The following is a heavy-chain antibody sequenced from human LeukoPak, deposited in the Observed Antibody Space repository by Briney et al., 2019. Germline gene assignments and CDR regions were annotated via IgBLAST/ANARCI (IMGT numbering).Heavy chain of an antibody. CDR2: IGNSDET. CDR3: AKDLFRWSFDH. D-gene: IGHD2-15*01. Sequence: GGSLRLSCAASGLIFSKYWMTRVRQAPGMGLEWVAAIGNSDETYYADAVKGRFTISRDTSKNTLFLQMNNLRAEDTAVYFCAKDLFRWSFDHWGQGNLVTVSS. J-gene: IGHJ4*02. V-gene: IGHV3-23*01. CDR1: GLIFSKYW.